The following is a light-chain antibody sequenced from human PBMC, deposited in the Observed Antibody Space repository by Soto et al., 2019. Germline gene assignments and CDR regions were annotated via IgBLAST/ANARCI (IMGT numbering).Light chain of an antibody. J-gene: IGKJ1*01. CDR1: DSLSSN. CDR2: GAS. V-gene: IGKV3-15*01. CDR3: QQYSDWPPT. Sequence: VMAQSPATLSESPGGRATLSCVASDSLSSNLAWYQQKPGQAPRLLIYGASTRGTGIPARFSGSGSGTEFTLTISSLQYEDFAVYYCQQYSDWPPTFGRGTKVDIK.